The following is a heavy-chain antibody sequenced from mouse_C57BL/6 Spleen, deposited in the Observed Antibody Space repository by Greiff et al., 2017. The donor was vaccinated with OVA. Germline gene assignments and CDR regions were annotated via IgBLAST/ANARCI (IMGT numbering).Heavy chain of an antibody. CDR1: GFTFSNYW. D-gene: IGHD1-1*01. J-gene: IGHJ2*01. CDR3: TLITTVVPDVDY. CDR2: IRLKSDNYAT. Sequence: EVKLMESGGGLVQPGGSMKLSCVASGFTFSNYWMNWVRQSPEKGLEWVAQIRLKSDNYATHYAESVKGRFTISRDDSKSSVSLQMNNLRAEDTGIYYCTLITTVVPDVDYWGQGTTLTVSS. V-gene: IGHV6-3*01.